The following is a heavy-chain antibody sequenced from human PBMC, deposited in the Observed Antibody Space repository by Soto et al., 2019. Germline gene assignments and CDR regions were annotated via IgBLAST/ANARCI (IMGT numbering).Heavy chain of an antibody. J-gene: IGHJ4*03. V-gene: IGHV3-23*01. D-gene: IGHD2-8*01. CDR1: GFTCSSYA. Sequence: PGGSLRLSCEASGFTCSSYAMSWVRQAPGKGLECVSAISGSGGSTYYADSVRGRFTISRDNSKNTLYLQMNSLRAEDTAVYYCAKERVVLMMYAAYYFDYGGYATLVPVS. CDR3: AKERVVLMMYAAYYFDY. CDR2: ISGSGGST.